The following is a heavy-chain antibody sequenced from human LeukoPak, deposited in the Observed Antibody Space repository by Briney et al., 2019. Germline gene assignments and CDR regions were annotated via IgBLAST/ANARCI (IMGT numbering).Heavy chain of an antibody. D-gene: IGHD6-13*01. CDR3: ARTPLAAAGTGAKFDP. J-gene: IGHJ5*02. CDR1: GGTFSSYA. V-gene: IGHV1-69*06. CDR2: IIPIFGTA. Sequence: SVKVSCKASGGTFSSYAISWVRQAPGQGLEWMGGIIPIFGTANYAQKFQGRVTITADKSTSTAYMELSSLRSADTAVYYCARTPLAAAGTGAKFDPWGQGTLVTVSS.